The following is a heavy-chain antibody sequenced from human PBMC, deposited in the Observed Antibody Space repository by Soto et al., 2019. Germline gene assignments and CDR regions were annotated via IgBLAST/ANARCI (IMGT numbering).Heavy chain of an antibody. CDR1: GFTFSSYA. CDR3: AKDRGSSWYEDAFDS. Sequence: GGSLRLSCAASGFTFSSYAMSWVRQAPGKGLEWVSAISGSGGSTYYADSVKDRFTISRDNSKNTLYLQMNSLRAEDTAVYYCAKDRGSSWYEDAFDSWGQGTLVTVSS. CDR2: ISGSGGST. V-gene: IGHV3-23*01. D-gene: IGHD6-13*01. J-gene: IGHJ4*02.